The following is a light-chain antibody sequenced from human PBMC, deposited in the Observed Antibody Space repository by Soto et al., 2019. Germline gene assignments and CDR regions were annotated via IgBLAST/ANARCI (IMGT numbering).Light chain of an antibody. Sequence: DIQMTQSPSSLSASVGDRVTITCRASQSISSYLNWYQQKPGKAPKLLIYAASSLQSGVPSRFSGSGSGTDFTLTISSLQPEDFATYYCQQRYSTPFLTFGGGTKVEIK. CDR1: QSISSY. V-gene: IGKV1-39*01. CDR2: AAS. CDR3: QQRYSTPFLT. J-gene: IGKJ4*01.